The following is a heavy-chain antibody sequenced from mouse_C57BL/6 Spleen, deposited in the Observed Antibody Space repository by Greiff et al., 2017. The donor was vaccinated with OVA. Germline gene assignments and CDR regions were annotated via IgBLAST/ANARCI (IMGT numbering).Heavy chain of an antibody. CDR1: GYSITSGYY. V-gene: IGHV3-6*01. CDR3: ARDGITTVVASDYAMDY. J-gene: IGHJ4*01. D-gene: IGHD1-1*01. CDR2: ISYDGSN. Sequence: EVKLMESGPGLVKPSQSLSLTCSVTGYSITSGYYWNWIRQFPGNKLEWMGYISYDGSNNYNPSLKNRISITRDTSKNQFFLKLNSVTTEDTATYYCARDGITTVVASDYAMDYWGQGTSVTVSS.